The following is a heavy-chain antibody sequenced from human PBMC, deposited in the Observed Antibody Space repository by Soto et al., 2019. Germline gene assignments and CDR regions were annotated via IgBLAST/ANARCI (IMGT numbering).Heavy chain of an antibody. Sequence: GSLRLSCAASGFTFSGSAMHWVRQASGKGLEWVGRIRSKANSYATAYAASVKGRFTISRDDSKNTAYLQMNSLKTEDTAVYYCTRQFDYGGNSGLLFDYWGQGTLVTVSS. CDR2: IRSKANSYAT. CDR1: GFTFSGSA. D-gene: IGHD4-17*01. V-gene: IGHV3-73*01. CDR3: TRQFDYGGNSGLLFDY. J-gene: IGHJ4*02.